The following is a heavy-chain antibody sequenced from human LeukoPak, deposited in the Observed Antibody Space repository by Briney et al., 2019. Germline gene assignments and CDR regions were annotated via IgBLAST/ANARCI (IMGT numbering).Heavy chain of an antibody. D-gene: IGHD3-22*01. CDR1: GYSFTSYW. CDR3: ARLAYYYDSSGYREEYYFDY. V-gene: IGHV5-51*01. CDR2: IYPGDSDT. J-gene: IGHJ4*02. Sequence: PGESLKTSCKGSGYSFTSYWIGWVRQMPGKGLEWMGIIYPGDSDTRYSPSFQGQVTISADKSISTAYLQWSSLKASDTAMYYCARLAYYYDSSGYREEYYFDYWGQGTLVTVSS.